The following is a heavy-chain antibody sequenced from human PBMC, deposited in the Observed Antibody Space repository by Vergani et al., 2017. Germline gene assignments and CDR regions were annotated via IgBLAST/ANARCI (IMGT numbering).Heavy chain of an antibody. V-gene: IGHV4-59*11. J-gene: IGHJ4*02. CDR1: GGSISSHY. CDR3: ASIQRGYSYGYVFEDFDY. Sequence: QVQLQESGPGLVKPSETLSLTCTVSGGSISSHYWSWIRQPPGKGLEWIGYIYYSGSTYYNPSLKSRVTISVDTSKNQFSLKLSSVTAADTAVYYCASIQRGYSYGYVFEDFDYWGQGTLVTVSS. CDR2: IYYSGST. D-gene: IGHD5-18*01.